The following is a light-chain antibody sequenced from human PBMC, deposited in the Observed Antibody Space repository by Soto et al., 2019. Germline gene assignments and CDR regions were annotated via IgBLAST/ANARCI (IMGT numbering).Light chain of an antibody. CDR3: QQTYKTPLT. CDR2: LAS. CDR1: QSISNY. Sequence: DIQMTQSPSSLSASVGDRVTITCRASQSISNYLNWYQQRPGKAPKLLIYLASSLSSGVPSKFSGSGSGTDFTLTINVLQPEDSATYYCQQTYKTPLTFGQGTKVEIK. V-gene: IGKV1-39*01. J-gene: IGKJ1*01.